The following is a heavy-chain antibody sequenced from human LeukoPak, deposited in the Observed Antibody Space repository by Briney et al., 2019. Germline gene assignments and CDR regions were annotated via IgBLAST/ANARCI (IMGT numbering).Heavy chain of an antibody. D-gene: IGHD3-10*01. V-gene: IGHV4-39*07. CDR1: GGSISSGGYY. Sequence: PSETLSLTCTVSGGSISSGGYYWSWIRQPPGKGLEWIGEINHSGSTNYNPSLKSRVTISVDTSKNQFSLKLSSVTAADTAVYYCARGSYGSGSYPYYGMDVWGQGTTVTVSS. CDR3: ARGSYGSGSYPYYGMDV. CDR2: INHSGST. J-gene: IGHJ6*02.